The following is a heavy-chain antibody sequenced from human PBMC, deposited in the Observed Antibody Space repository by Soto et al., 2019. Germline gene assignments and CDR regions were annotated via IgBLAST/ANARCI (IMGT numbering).Heavy chain of an antibody. D-gene: IGHD3-10*01. CDR2: INPILSMS. V-gene: IGHV1-69*02. J-gene: IGHJ4*01. CDR3: ASSYGSGYRAFDY. Sequence: QVQLVQSGAEVRKPGSSVKVSCKASGDTFSFYSINWVRLAPGLGLEWMGRINPILSMSNYAQRFQGRVTMTADKSTSTAYMELSGLRSEDTAIYYCASSYGSGYRAFDYWGQAALVTVSS. CDR1: GDTFSFYS.